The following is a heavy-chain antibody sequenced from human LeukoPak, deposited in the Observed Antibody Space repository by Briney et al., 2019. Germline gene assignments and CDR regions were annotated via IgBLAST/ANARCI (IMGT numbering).Heavy chain of an antibody. CDR1: GGSMTGYY. CDR2: IYYTGST. J-gene: IGHJ3*02. D-gene: IGHD2-21*01. CDR3: ARVPSVIDAFDI. Sequence: PSETLSLTCTVSGGSMTGYYWSWIRQHPGKGLEWIAYIYYTGSTYYNPSPKSRLTISVDTSKNHFSLRLSSMTAADTAVYYCARVPSVIDAFDIWGQGTMVTVSS. V-gene: IGHV4-31*02.